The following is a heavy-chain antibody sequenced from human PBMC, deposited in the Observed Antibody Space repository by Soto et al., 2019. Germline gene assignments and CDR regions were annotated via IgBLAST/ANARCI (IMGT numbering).Heavy chain of an antibody. CDR1: GGTFSGYA. CDR2: IIPLFGKT. J-gene: IGHJ1*01. CDR3: ARDPRSITGTTSSEDFQH. D-gene: IGHD1-20*01. V-gene: IGHV1-69*01. Sequence: QAQLMQSGAEVKKPGSSVRVSCKASGGTFSGYAINWVRQAPGQGLEWMGGIIPLFGKTDYGQKFQDRITIGADESTGTVYMDLRGLRSEDTAVYYCARDPRSITGTTSSEDFQHWGQCTLVSVSS.